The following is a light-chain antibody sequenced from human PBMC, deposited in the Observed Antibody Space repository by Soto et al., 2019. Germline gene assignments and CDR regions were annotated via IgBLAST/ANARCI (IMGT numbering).Light chain of an antibody. Sequence: QSALTQPASVSGSPGQSITISCSATSSDVGSYNLVSWYQQHPGKAPKLMIYEGSKRPSGVSNRFSGSKSGNTASLTISGIQAEDEADYYCCSYAGSRVFGGGTKLTVL. J-gene: IGLJ3*02. CDR3: CSYAGSRV. CDR1: SSDVGSYNL. CDR2: EGS. V-gene: IGLV2-23*01.